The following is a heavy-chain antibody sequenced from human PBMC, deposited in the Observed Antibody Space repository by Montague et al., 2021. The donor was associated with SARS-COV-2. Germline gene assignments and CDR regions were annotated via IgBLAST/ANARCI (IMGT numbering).Heavy chain of an antibody. CDR2: TYYRSRWSN. V-gene: IGHV6-1*01. CDR1: GDSVSSNSAT. D-gene: IGHD1-26*01. J-gene: IGHJ4*02. CDR3: ARERWAVGVSFDY. Sequence: CAISGDSVSSNSATWHWIRQSPSRGLEWLGRTYYRSRWSNDYAVXVRSRIIINPDTSTNQFSLQLSSVTPEDTAVYFCARERWAVGVSFDYWGQGNLVTVSS.